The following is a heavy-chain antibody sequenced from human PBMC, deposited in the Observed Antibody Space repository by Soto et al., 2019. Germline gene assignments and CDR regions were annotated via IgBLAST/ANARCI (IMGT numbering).Heavy chain of an antibody. CDR2: IYWDDSK. D-gene: IGHD1-1*01. CDR1: GFSLSNSGVG. CDR3: EYKGPEHWPPES. J-gene: IGHJ5*02. V-gene: IGHV2-5*02. Sequence: QITLKESGPTLVRPTQTLTLTCAFSGFSLSNSGVGVGWIRQPPGKALEWLAVIYWDDSKHYSPSLRSRLTITKDPSKYQVVLTMTNMDPLDAGTYYCEYKGPEHWPPESWGQGTLVTVSS.